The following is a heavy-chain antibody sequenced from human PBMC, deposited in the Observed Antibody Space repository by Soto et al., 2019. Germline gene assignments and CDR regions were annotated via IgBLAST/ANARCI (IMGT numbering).Heavy chain of an antibody. V-gene: IGHV3-33*01. Sequence: GGSLRLSCAASGFTFSSYGTHWVRQAPGKGLEWVAVIWHDGSNKYYADSVNGRFTISRDNSKNTLYLQMNSLRAEDTAVYYCARDGYSSSWYLYEYFFCRDGCGIGTTVTVSS. CDR2: IWHDGSNK. J-gene: IGHJ6*03. CDR3: ARDGYSSSWYLYEYFFCRDG. CDR1: GFTFSSYG. D-gene: IGHD6-13*01.